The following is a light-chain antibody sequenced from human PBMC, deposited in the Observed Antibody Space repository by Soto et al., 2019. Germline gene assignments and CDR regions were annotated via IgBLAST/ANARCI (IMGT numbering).Light chain of an antibody. CDR3: QSYDSSNLWV. V-gene: IGLV6-57*03. Sequence: NFMLTQPHSVSESPGKTVTTSCTRSSGSIASNYVQWYQQRPGSAPTTVIYEDNQRPSGVPDRFSGSIDSSSNSASLTISGLKTEDEADYYCQSYDSSNLWVFGGGTKLTVL. CDR2: EDN. CDR1: SGSIASNY. J-gene: IGLJ3*02.